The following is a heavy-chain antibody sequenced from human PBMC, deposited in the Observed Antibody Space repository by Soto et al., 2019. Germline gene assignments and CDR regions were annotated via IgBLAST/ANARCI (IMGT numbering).Heavy chain of an antibody. J-gene: IGHJ4*02. CDR1: GGTFSSYA. D-gene: IGHD1-26*01. CDR2: IIPIFGTA. CDR3: ARELGAPGRADY. Sequence: SVKVSCKASGGTFSSYAISWVRQAPGQGLEWMGGIIPIFGTANYAQKFQGRVTITADESTSTAYMELSSLRSEDTAVYYCARELGAPGRADYWGQATLVTVSS. V-gene: IGHV1-69*13.